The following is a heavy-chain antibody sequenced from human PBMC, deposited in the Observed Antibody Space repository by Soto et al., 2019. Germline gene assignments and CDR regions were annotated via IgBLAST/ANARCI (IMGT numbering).Heavy chain of an antibody. CDR3: ARGGKVSYGSGSYYNWFDP. CDR1: GGSFSGYY. Sequence: SETLSLTCAVYGGSFSGYYWSWIRQPPGKGLEWIGEINHSGSTNYNPSLKSRVTISVDTSKNQFSLKLSSVTAADTAVYYCARGGKVSYGSGSYYNWFDPWGQGTLVTVSS. CDR2: INHSGST. J-gene: IGHJ5*02. V-gene: IGHV4-34*01. D-gene: IGHD3-10*01.